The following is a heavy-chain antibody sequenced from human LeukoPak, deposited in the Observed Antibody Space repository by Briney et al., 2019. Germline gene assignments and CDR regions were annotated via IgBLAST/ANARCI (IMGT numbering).Heavy chain of an antibody. V-gene: IGHV1-69*05. J-gene: IGHJ3*02. D-gene: IGHD3-3*01. CDR2: IIPIFGTA. CDR1: GGTFSSYA. CDR3: ASRDDFWSGYYAFDI. Sequence: EASVKVSCKASGGTFSSYAISWVRQAPGQGLEWMGGIIPIFGTANYAQKFQGRVTITTDESTSTAYMELSSLRSEDTAVYYCASRDDFWSGYYAFDIWGQGTMVTVSS.